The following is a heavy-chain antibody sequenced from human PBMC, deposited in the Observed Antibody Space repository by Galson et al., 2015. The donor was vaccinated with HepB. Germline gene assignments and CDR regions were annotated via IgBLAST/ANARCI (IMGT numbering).Heavy chain of an antibody. CDR1: GFTFSSYA. D-gene: IGHD3-9*01. Sequence: SLRLSCAASGFTFSSYAMHWVRQAPGKGLEWVAVISYDGSNKYYADSVKGRFTISRDNSKNTLYLQMNSLRAEDTAVYYCARALDKGNILTGYYNPETYDYWGQGTLVTASS. V-gene: IGHV3-30*04. CDR2: ISYDGSNK. CDR3: ARALDKGNILTGYYNPETYDY. J-gene: IGHJ4*02.